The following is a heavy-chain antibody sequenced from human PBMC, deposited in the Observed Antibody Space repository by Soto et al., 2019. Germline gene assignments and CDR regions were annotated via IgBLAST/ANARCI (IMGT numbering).Heavy chain of an antibody. Sequence: SETLSLTGTVSGGSISGNSYYWDWIRQPPGKELEWTGSSSYRGPTSSTPSPQSRVTIPVETSKNQFSVHLSSVTAADTAVYYCARHAAYDSVWGNSDGNDYWGQGTLFTVSS. CDR3: ARHAAYDSVWGNSDGNDY. V-gene: IGHV4-39*01. J-gene: IGHJ4*02. D-gene: IGHD3-16*01. CDR2: SSYRGPT. CDR1: GGSISGNSYY.